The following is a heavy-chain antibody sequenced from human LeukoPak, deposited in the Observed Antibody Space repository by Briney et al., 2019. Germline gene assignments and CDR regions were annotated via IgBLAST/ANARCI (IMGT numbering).Heavy chain of an antibody. CDR2: IYYSGST. V-gene: IGHV4-39*07. D-gene: IGHD2/OR15-2a*01. Sequence: PSETLSLTCTVSGGSISSSSYYWGWIRQPPGKGLEWIGSIYYSGSTYYNPSLKSRVTISVDTSKNQFSLRLSSVTAADTAVYYCAREELDYLLPFDYWGQGTLVTVSS. CDR1: GGSISSSSYY. CDR3: AREELDYLLPFDY. J-gene: IGHJ4*02.